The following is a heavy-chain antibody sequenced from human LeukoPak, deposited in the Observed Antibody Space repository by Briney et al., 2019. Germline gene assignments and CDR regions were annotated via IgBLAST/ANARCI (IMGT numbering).Heavy chain of an antibody. CDR1: GFMFSSNW. CDR2: INSDGRST. Sequence: GGSLRLSCAASGFMFSSNWMSWVRQAPGKGLVWASRINSDGRSTSYADSVKGRFTISRDNAKNTLYLQMNSLRAEDTAVFYCARDQYDTWSRRGNFDSWGQGTLVIVSS. CDR3: ARDQYDTWSRRGNFDS. V-gene: IGHV3-74*01. J-gene: IGHJ4*02. D-gene: IGHD3-3*01.